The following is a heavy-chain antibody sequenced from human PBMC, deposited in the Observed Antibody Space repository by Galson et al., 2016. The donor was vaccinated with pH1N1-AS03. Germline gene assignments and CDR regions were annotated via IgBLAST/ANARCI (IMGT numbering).Heavy chain of an antibody. J-gene: IGHJ4*02. CDR2: VYYSGTP. Sequence: LSLTCTVSGVSVSSYHWSWIRQSAGKGLEWIGCVYYSGTPTYNPSLKSQVTISVDTSKNQFSLKLSSVTAADTAVYFCARTASNGWYYFDSWGQGALVTVSS. D-gene: IGHD6-19*01. CDR1: GVSVSSYH. V-gene: IGHV4-59*02. CDR3: ARTASNGWYYFDS.